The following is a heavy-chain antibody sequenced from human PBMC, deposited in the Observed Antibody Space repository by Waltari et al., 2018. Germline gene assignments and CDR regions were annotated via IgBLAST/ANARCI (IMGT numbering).Heavy chain of an antibody. D-gene: IGHD3-10*01. J-gene: IGHJ4*02. CDR3: ATIAGKGYVYFDY. Sequence: EVQLVQSGAEVKKPGATVKISCKASGYTFTDYYMHWVQQAPGKGLEWMGRVEPEYGETIYAEKFQGRVTITADTSTDTAYMELSSLRSEDTAVYYCATIAGKGYVYFDYWGQGTLVTVSS. CDR2: VEPEYGET. V-gene: IGHV1-69-2*01. CDR1: GYTFTDYY.